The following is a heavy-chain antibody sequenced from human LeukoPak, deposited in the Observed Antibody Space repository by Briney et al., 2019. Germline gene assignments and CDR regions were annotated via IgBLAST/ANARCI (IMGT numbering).Heavy chain of an antibody. J-gene: IGHJ3*02. CDR3: AKGGRDDSHRAFDI. Sequence: GGSLRLSCAASGFTVSSNYMSWVRQAPGKGLEWVSVIYSGGSTYYADSVKGRFTISRDNSKNTLYLQMNSLRAEDTAVYYCAKGGRDDSHRAFDIWGQGTMVTVSS. V-gene: IGHV3-53*01. D-gene: IGHD2-15*01. CDR2: IYSGGST. CDR1: GFTVSSNY.